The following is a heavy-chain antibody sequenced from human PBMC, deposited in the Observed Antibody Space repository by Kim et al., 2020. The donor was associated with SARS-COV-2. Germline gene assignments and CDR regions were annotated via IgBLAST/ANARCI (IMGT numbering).Heavy chain of an antibody. J-gene: IGHJ3*02. V-gene: IGHV4-59*01. CDR1: GGSISSYY. Sequence: SETLSLTCTVSGGSISSYYWSWIRQPPGKGLEWIGYIYYSGSTNYNPSLKSRVTISVDTSKNQFSLKLSSVTAADTAVYYCARAEEEDAFDIWGQGTMVTVSS. CDR3: ARAEEEDAFDI. CDR2: IYYSGST.